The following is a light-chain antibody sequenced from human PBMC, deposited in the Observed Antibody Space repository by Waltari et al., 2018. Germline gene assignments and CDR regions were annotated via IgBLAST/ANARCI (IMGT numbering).Light chain of an antibody. CDR2: QGS. CDR3: QAWYSSPQ. J-gene: IGLJ3*02. V-gene: IGLV3-1*01. CDR1: KLGDKF. Sequence: SYELIQPPSVSVSPGQTGSITCSGEKLGDKFVCWYQQKPGQSPVLVIHQGSKRPSGIPERFSGSNSGNTATLTISGTQAMDEADYYCQAWYSSPQFGGGTKLTVL.